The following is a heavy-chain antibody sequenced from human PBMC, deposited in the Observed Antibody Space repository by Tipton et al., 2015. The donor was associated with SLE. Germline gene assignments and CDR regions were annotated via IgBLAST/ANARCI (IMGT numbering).Heavy chain of an antibody. CDR3: AREFTNTESRVTGLLADS. CDR2: INYSGGT. J-gene: IGHJ4*02. CDR1: GGSVISTTYH. D-gene: IGHD2-8*02. V-gene: IGHV4-61*01. Sequence: TLSLTCSVSGGSVISTTYHWGWIRQPPGKGLEWIGSINYSGGTFNSGGTSYTPSLRSRVTISIDTSKNQFSLKLTSVTAADTAVYYCAREFTNTESRVTGLLADSWGQGTLVTVSS.